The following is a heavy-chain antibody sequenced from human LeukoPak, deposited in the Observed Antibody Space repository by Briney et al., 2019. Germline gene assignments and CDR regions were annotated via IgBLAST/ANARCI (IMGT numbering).Heavy chain of an antibody. V-gene: IGHV2-5*08. Sequence: TLSLTCTVSGGSISSYYWSWIRQPPGKALEWLALIYGDDDKRYSPSLKSRLTITKDTSKNQVVLTMTNMDPVDTATYYCARDYDSSACFDYWGQGTLVTVSS. CDR3: ARDYDSSACFDY. J-gene: IGHJ4*02. CDR2: IYGDDDK. D-gene: IGHD3-22*01. CDR1: GGSISSYYW.